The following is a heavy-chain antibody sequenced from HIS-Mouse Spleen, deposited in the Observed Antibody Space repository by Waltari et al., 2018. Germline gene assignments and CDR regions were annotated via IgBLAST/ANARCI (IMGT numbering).Heavy chain of an antibody. D-gene: IGHD6-13*01. CDR2: IYYSGST. V-gene: IGHV4-59*01. CDR3: AREGFSSSWYDWYFDL. J-gene: IGHJ2*01. Sequence: QVQLQESGPGLVKPSETLSLTCTVSGGSISSYYWSWIRQPPGKGLAWIGYIYYSGSTNYNPSLKSRVTISVDTSKNQFSLKLSSVTAADTAVYYCAREGFSSSWYDWYFDLWGRGTLVTVSS. CDR1: GGSISSYY.